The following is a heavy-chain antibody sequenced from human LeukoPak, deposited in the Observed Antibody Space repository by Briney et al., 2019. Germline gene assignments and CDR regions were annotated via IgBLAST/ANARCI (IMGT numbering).Heavy chain of an antibody. V-gene: IGHV3-15*01. CDR1: GGSFSGYY. CDR3: TTTNPFY. Sequence: ETLSLTCAVYGGSFSGYYWSWVRQAPGKGLEWVGRIKSKTDGGTTDYAAPVKGRFTISRDDPKNTLYLQMNSLKIEDTAVYYCTTTNPFYWGQGTLVTVSS. J-gene: IGHJ4*02. CDR2: IKSKTDGGTT.